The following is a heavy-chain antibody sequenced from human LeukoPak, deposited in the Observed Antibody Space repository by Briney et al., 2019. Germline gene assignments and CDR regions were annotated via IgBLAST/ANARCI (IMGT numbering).Heavy chain of an antibody. CDR3: ARTALDTAFTSDLYYFDY. J-gene: IGHJ4*02. D-gene: IGHD5-18*01. Sequence: PGGSLRLSCAASGFTFSSYWMSWVRQAPGKGLEWVANIKRDGSEKYYVDSVKGRFTISRDNAKNSLYLQMNSLRAEDTAVYYCARTALDTAFTSDLYYFDYWGQGTLVTVSS. CDR1: GFTFSSYW. CDR2: IKRDGSEK. V-gene: IGHV3-7*01.